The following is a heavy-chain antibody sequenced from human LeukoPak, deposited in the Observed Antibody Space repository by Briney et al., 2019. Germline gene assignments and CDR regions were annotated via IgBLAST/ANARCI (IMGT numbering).Heavy chain of an antibody. J-gene: IGHJ4*02. CDR1: GGSISSYY. Sequence: KPSETLSLTCTVSGGSISSYYWSWIRQPAGKGLEWIGSIFYSGSTYYNPSLKSRVTISVDTSKNQFSLRLSSVTAAHTAVYYCARYYRPAYYFDYWGQGTLVTVSS. CDR2: IFYSGST. D-gene: IGHD2/OR15-2a*01. CDR3: ARYYRPAYYFDY. V-gene: IGHV4-4*07.